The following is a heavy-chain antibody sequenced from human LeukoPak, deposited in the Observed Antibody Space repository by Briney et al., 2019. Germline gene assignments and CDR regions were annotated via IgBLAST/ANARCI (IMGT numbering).Heavy chain of an antibody. J-gene: IGHJ5*02. CDR2: IYYSGST. CDR1: GGSISSGGYY. D-gene: IGHD3-10*01. CDR3: AKAAYYGSGRFDP. Sequence: SETLSLTCTVSGGSISSGGYYWSWIRQHPGKGLEWIGYIYYSGSTNYNPSLKSRVTISVDTSKNQFSLKLNSVTAADTAVYYCAKAAYYGSGRFDPWGQGTLVTVSS. V-gene: IGHV4-31*03.